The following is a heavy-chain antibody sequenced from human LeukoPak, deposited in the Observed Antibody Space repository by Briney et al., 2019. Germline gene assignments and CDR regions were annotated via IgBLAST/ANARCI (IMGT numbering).Heavy chain of an antibody. CDR1: GGTFSSYA. V-gene: IGHV1-69*01. CDR2: IIPIFGTA. CDR3: ASRDYGDYVDDDAEYFQH. Sequence: ASVKVSCKASGGTFSSYAISWVRQAPGQGLEWMGGIIPIFGTANYAQKFQGRVTITADESTSTAYVELSSLRSEDTAVYYCASRDYGDYVDDDAEYFQHWGQGTLVTVSS. D-gene: IGHD4-17*01. J-gene: IGHJ1*01.